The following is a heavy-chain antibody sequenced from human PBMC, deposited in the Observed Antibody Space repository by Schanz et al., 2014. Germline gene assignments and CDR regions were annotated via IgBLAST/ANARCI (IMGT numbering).Heavy chain of an antibody. Sequence: EVEMVEYGGGVEEPGGSLRLSCGSRGFTALPPSLLFFRPAPGKGLECVSIIYSDGSTYYVDSVKGRFIISRDNSKNTVYLQMNSLRAEDTAVYYCARDPGGTKTHGLWGQGTLVTVSS. J-gene: IGHJ4*02. CDR1: GFTALPPS. CDR3: ARDPGGTKTHGL. CDR2: IYSDGST. D-gene: IGHD2-15*01. V-gene: IGHV3-66*01.